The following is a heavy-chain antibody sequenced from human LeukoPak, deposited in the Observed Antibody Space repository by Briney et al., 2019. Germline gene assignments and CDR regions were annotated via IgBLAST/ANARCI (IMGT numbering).Heavy chain of an antibody. CDR2: VTGNAANT. J-gene: IGHJ4*02. CDR3: AKDGYDSSGYYPYYFDY. Sequence: PGGSLRLSCAASGFTFSSYAMSWVRQAPGKGLEWVSGVTGNAANTYYADSVKGRFTISRDNSKNTLYLQMNSLRAEDTAVYYCAKDGYDSSGYYPYYFDYWGQGTLVTVSS. CDR1: GFTFSSYA. V-gene: IGHV3-23*01. D-gene: IGHD3-22*01.